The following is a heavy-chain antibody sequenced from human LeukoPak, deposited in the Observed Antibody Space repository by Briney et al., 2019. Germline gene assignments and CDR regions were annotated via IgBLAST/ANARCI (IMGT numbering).Heavy chain of an antibody. D-gene: IGHD3-22*01. J-gene: IGHJ4*02. CDR2: ISYDGSNK. CDR1: GFTFSSYG. V-gene: IGHV3-30*18. Sequence: GGSLRLSCAASGFTFSSYGMHWVRQAPGKGLEWVAVISYDGSNKYYADSVKGRFTISRDNSKNTPYLQMNSLRAEDTAVYYCAKGGYYDSSGYIDYWGQGTLVTVSS. CDR3: AKGGYYDSSGYIDY.